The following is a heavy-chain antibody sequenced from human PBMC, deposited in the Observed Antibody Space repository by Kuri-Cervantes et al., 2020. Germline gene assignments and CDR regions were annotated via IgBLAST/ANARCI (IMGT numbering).Heavy chain of an antibody. D-gene: IGHD1-26*01. CDR1: GFTFSSYS. CDR2: ISYDGSNK. J-gene: IGHJ4*02. CDR3: AKSSRSYNWGFFDF. V-gene: IGHV3-30*18. Sequence: GGSLRLSWAASGFTFSSYSMNWVRQAPGKGLEWVAVISYDGSNKYYADSVRGRFTISRDNSQSTLYLQMNSLRAEDTAVYYCAKSSRSYNWGFFDFWGQGTLVTVSS.